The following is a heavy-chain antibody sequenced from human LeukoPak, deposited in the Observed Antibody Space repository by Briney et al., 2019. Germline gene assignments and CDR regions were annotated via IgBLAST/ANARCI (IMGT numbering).Heavy chain of an antibody. CDR1: GFTFSSYG. CDR3: AKEDFGGSYFDY. Sequence: GGSLRLSCEPSGFTFSSYGMHWVRQAPGKGLEWVAAISSDGTNKLYADSVEGRFTISRDHSKNTLYLQMNSLRPEDTSMYYCAKEDFGGSYFDYWGQGTLVTVSS. J-gene: IGHJ4*02. D-gene: IGHD3-10*01. V-gene: IGHV3-30*18. CDR2: ISSDGTNK.